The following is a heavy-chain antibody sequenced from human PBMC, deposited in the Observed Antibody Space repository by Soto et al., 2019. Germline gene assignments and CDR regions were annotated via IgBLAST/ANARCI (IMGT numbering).Heavy chain of an antibody. CDR1: GGTFSSYA. J-gene: IGHJ4*02. V-gene: IGHV1-69*12. D-gene: IGHD3-22*01. Sequence: QVQLVQSGAEVKKPESSVKVSCKASGGTFSSYAISWVRQAPGQGLEWMGGIIPIFGTANYAQKFQGRVTITADESTSPSYMELSSLRSEDTAVYYCARDPNPRDYYDSTGGNYWGQGTLVTVSS. CDR2: IIPIFGTA. CDR3: ARDPNPRDYYDSTGGNY.